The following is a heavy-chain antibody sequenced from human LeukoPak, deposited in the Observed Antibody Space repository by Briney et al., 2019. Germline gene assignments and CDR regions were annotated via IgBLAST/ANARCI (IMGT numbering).Heavy chain of an antibody. V-gene: IGHV1-69*05. CDR2: IIPIFGTA. Sequence: SVKVSCKASGGTFSSYAISWVRQAPGQGLEWMGGIIPIFGTANYAQKFQGRVTITTDESTSTAYLELSSLRSEDTAVYYCASCAPCYYYYSYIDVWGKGPAVTVSS. CDR3: ASCAPCYYYYSYIDV. CDR1: GGTFSSYA. J-gene: IGHJ6*03.